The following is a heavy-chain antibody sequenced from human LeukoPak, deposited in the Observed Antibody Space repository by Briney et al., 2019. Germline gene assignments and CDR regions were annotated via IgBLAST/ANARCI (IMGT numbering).Heavy chain of an antibody. CDR1: GDSVSSNSAA. J-gene: IGHJ4*02. V-gene: IGHV6-1*01. D-gene: IGHD1-26*01. CDR2: TYYRSKWYN. Sequence: SQTLSLTCAISGDSVSSNSAAWNWIRQSPSRGLEWLGRTYYRSKWYNDYAVSVKSRITINPDTSKNQFSLQLNSVTPEDTAGNSLAREKWGLRSSNFNNWGQGTRVSVSS. CDR3: AREKWGLRSSNFNN.